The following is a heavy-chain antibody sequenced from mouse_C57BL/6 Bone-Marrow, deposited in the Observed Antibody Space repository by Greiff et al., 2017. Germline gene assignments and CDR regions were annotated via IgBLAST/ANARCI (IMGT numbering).Heavy chain of an antibody. D-gene: IGHD1-1*01. Sequence: EVQLQQSGAELVRPGASVQLSCTASGFNIKDDYMHWVKQRPEQGLEWIGWIDPDNGDTEYASKFQGKATITADTSSNTAYLQLSSLTSEDTAVYYCTTMTTVVYWYFDVWGTGTTVTVSS. CDR1: GFNIKDDY. CDR2: IDPDNGDT. V-gene: IGHV14-4*01. CDR3: TTMTTVVYWYFDV. J-gene: IGHJ1*03.